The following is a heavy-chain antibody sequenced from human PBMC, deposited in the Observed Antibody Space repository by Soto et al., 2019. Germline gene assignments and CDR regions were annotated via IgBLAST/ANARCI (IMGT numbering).Heavy chain of an antibody. D-gene: IGHD3-22*01. CDR3: ARDRHYYYSCGYYYPDAFDS. CDR2: ISAYNGNT. CDR1: GYTFASYA. V-gene: IGHV1-18*01. Sequence: ASVKVSCKAFGYTFASYAISWMRQAPGQGLEWMGWISAYNGNTNYAQKLQGRVTMTTDTSTSTAYMELRSLRSEDTGVYYCARDRHYYYSCGYYYPDAFDSWGQGTMDTVSS. J-gene: IGHJ3*02.